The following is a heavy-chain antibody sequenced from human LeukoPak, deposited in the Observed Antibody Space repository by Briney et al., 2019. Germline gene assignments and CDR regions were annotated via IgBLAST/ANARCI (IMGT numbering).Heavy chain of an antibody. CDR2: IKEDGTET. V-gene: IGHV3-7*03. J-gene: IGHJ4*02. CDR1: GSKFSSNW. D-gene: IGHD5-24*01. CDR3: AKEGRSLQTY. Sequence: PGGSRRLSCAASGSKFSSNWISWVRLAPGKGLEWVANIKEDGTETYYVDSVKGRFTISRDNAKNSLYLQMYSLRVEDTAVYYCAKEGRSLQTYWGQGTLVTVSS.